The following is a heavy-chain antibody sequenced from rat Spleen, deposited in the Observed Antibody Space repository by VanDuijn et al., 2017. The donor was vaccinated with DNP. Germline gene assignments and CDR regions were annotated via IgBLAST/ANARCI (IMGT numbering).Heavy chain of an antibody. CDR1: GYSITSGYR. D-gene: IGHD1-11*01. CDR2: INSAGST. CDR3: ARGDYGGYSHWFDY. V-gene: IGHV3-3*01. Sequence: EVQLQESGPGLVKPSQSLSLTCSVTGYSITSGYRWNWIRKFPGNKLEWMVYINSAGSTNYNPSLKSRISITRDTSKNQFFLQVDSVTTEDTATYYCARGDYGGYSHWFDYWGQGTLVTVSS. J-gene: IGHJ3*01.